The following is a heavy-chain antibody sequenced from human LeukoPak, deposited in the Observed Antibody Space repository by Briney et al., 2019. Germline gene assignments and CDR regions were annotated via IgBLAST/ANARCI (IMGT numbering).Heavy chain of an antibody. CDR2: IYYSGST. D-gene: IGHD1-26*01. V-gene: IGHV4-39*01. CDR1: GGSISSSRHY. CDR3: ARLLKYSGSYHCDS. J-gene: IGHJ5*01. Sequence: SETLSLTCTVSGGSISSSRHYWGWIRQPPGKGLEWIGNIYYSGSTYYNPSLKSRVTISVDTSKNQFSLKVTSVTAADTAVYYGARLLKYSGSYHCDSWGQGTLVTVSS.